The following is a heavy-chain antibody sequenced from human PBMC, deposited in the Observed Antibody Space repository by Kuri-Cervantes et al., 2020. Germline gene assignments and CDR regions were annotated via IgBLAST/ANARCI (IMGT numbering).Heavy chain of an antibody. J-gene: IGHJ6*02. CDR3: ARDLTSEGDGYNSYYYYGMDV. CDR2: ISAYNGNT. D-gene: IGHD5-24*01. Sequence: ASVKVSCKASGYTFTSYAMHWVRQAPGQRLEWMGWISAYNGNTNYAQKPQGKVTMTTDTSTSTAYMELRSLRSDDTAVYYCARDLTSEGDGYNSYYYYGMDVWGQGTTVTVSS. V-gene: IGHV1-18*01. CDR1: GYTFTSYA.